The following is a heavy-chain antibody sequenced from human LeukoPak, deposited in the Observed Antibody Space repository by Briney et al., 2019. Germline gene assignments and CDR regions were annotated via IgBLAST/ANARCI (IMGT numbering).Heavy chain of an antibody. CDR1: GDSISSYY. Sequence: PSETLSLTCTVSGDSISSYYWSWIRQPPGKGLEWIGCIYYTGITKYNPSLKSRVTMSVDTSKNQFSLKLTSVTAADTAVYYCARYCPTSGTKAFGIWGQGTMVTVSS. CDR3: ARYCPTSGTKAFGI. D-gene: IGHD3-10*01. CDR2: IYYTGIT. J-gene: IGHJ3*02. V-gene: IGHV4-59*01.